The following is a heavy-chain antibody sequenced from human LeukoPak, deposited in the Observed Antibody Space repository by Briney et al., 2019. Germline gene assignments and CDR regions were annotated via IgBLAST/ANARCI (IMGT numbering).Heavy chain of an antibody. D-gene: IGHD2-8*01. CDR3: ARAYGTNGYFQLPIDY. Sequence: PGQSLRLSCAASGFTFSSYAMSWVRQAPGKGLEWVSGITASGDTTHHVDSVKGRFTISRDNSKNTLFLQMNSLRVEDTALYYCARAYGTNGYFQLPIDYWGQGALVTVPS. V-gene: IGHV3-23*01. J-gene: IGHJ4*02. CDR1: GFTFSSYA. CDR2: ITASGDTT.